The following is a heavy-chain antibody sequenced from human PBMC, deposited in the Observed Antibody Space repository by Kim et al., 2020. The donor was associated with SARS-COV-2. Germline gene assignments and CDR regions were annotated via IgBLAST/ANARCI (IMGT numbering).Heavy chain of an antibody. J-gene: IGHJ4*02. CDR3: AKEGTSGTFPDY. V-gene: IGHV3-30*02. Sequence: YYVDPVKGRFTISRDNSKNTLFLHMFALGDEDTAVYYCAKEGTSGTFPDYWGQGTLVTVSS. D-gene: IGHD3-10*01.